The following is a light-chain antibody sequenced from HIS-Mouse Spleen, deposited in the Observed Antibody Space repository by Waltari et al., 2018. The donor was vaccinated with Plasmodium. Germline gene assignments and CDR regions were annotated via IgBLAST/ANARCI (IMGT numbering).Light chain of an antibody. CDR1: QSISRY. J-gene: IGKJ1*01. V-gene: IGKV1-39*01. CDR3: QQKYSAWT. Sequence: DIQMTQSPSSLSASVGDRVTITCRASQSISRYLNWYQQKPGKAPKLLMYSASSLQRGVPSRFSGSGSGIDFTLTISSLQPEDFATYYCQQKYSAWTFGQGAEVEIK. CDR2: SAS.